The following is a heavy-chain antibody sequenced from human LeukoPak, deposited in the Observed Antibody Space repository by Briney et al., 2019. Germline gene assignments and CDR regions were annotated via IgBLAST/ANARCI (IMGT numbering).Heavy chain of an antibody. V-gene: IGHV3-30*04. Sequence: PGGSLRLSCAASGFTSSSYAMHWVRQAPGKGLEWVAVISYDGSNKYYADSVKGLFTISRDNSKNTLYLQMNSLRAEDTAVYYCAREGQDTMIVVVIPFDYWGQGTLVTVSS. CDR2: ISYDGSNK. CDR1: GFTSSSYA. J-gene: IGHJ4*02. D-gene: IGHD3-22*01. CDR3: AREGQDTMIVVVIPFDY.